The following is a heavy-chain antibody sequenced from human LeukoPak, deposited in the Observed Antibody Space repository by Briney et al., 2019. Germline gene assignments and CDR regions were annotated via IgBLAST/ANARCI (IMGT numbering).Heavy chain of an antibody. CDR1: GYTFTGYY. Sequence: ASVKVSCKASGYTFTGYYMHWVRQAPGQGLEWMGWINPNSGGTNYAQKFQGRVTMTRDTSISTAYMELSRLRSDDTAVYYCARDIVVVPAAMVFKGFDYWGQGTLVTVSS. D-gene: IGHD2-2*01. V-gene: IGHV1-2*02. J-gene: IGHJ4*02. CDR2: INPNSGGT. CDR3: ARDIVVVPAAMVFKGFDY.